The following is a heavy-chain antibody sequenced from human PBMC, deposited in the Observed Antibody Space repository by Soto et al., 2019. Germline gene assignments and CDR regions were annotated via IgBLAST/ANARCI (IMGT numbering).Heavy chain of an antibody. J-gene: IGHJ3*02. V-gene: IGHV3-23*01. CDR3: ARDAKVRLRFKDAFDI. CDR1: GFTFSTYA. Sequence: PGGSLRLSCAASGFTFSTYAMSWVRQAPGKGLEWVSAISGRGEYIDYADSVKGRFTISRDNSKNTLYLQMNSLRAEDTAVYYCARDAKVRLRFKDAFDIWGQGTMVTVSS. CDR2: ISGRGEYI. D-gene: IGHD4-17*01.